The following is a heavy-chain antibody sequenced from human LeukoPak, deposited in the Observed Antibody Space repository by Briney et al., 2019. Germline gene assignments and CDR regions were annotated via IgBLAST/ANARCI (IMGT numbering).Heavy chain of an antibody. CDR2: IYYSVST. J-gene: IGHJ5*02. D-gene: IGHD3-10*01. Sequence: SQTLSLTCTVAAGSISSNYWSWIRQPPGKGLEWIGYIYYSVSTNYNPSLKNGVTISVETSKNHFSLMLRSVTAADTTVYYCARPLQRFGEFQNGFDRWGQGTLVTVS. V-gene: IGHV4-59*01. CDR3: ARPLQRFGEFQNGFDR. CDR1: AGSISSNY.